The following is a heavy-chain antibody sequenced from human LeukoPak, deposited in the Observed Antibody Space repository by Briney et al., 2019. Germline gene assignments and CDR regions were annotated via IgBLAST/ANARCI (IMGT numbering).Heavy chain of an antibody. V-gene: IGHV1-69*04. J-gene: IGHJ6*03. Sequence: ASVKVSCKASGGTFSSYAISWVRQAPGQGLEWMGRIIPILGIANYAQKFQGRVTITADKSTSTAYMELSSLRSEDTAVYYCARALSPRFLEWLSYYYYYMDVWGKGTTVTVSS. CDR1: GGTFSSYA. CDR2: IIPILGIA. CDR3: ARALSPRFLEWLSYYYYYMDV. D-gene: IGHD3-3*01.